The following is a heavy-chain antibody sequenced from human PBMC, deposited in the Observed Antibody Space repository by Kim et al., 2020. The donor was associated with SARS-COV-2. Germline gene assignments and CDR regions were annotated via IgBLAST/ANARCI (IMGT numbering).Heavy chain of an antibody. V-gene: IGHV4-39*01. CDR2: IYYSGST. CDR1: GGSISSSSYY. Sequence: SETLSLTCTVSGGSISSSSYYWGWIRQPPGKGLEWIGSIYYSGSTYYNPSLKSRVTISVDTSKNQFSLKLSSVTAADTAVYYCARRVVASYDLNWFDPWGQGTLVTVSS. D-gene: IGHD5-12*01. J-gene: IGHJ5*02. CDR3: ARRVVASYDLNWFDP.